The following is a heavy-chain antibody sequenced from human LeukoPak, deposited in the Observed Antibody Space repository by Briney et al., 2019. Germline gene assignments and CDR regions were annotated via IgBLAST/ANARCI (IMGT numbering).Heavy chain of an antibody. CDR3: ARQPGGPTYYYDSSGLNWFDP. J-gene: IGHJ5*02. CDR1: GFTFSSYW. Sequence: PGGSLRLSCAASGFTFSSYWMSWVRQAPGKGLEWVANIKQDGSEKYYVDSVKGRFTISRDNAKNSLYLQMNSLRAEDTAVYYCARQPGGPTYYYDSSGLNWFDPWGQGTLVTVSS. CDR2: IKQDGSEK. D-gene: IGHD3-22*01. V-gene: IGHV3-7*01.